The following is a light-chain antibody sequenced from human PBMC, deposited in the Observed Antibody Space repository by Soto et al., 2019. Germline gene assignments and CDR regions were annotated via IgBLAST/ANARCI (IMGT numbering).Light chain of an antibody. J-gene: IGLJ1*01. CDR1: SSDVGSYNS. CDR3: RSFTSSSSYV. CDR2: DVS. Sequence: QSVLAQPASVSGSPGQSSTISCTGTSSDVGSYNSVSWYQQYPGKAPTLLIHDVSNRPSGVSNRFSGSKSGSTASLTISGLQGEDEADYYCRSFTSSSSYVFGSGTKLTVL. V-gene: IGLV2-14*03.